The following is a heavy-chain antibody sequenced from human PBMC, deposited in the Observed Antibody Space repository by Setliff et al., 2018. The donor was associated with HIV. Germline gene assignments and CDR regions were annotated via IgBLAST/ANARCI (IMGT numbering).Heavy chain of an antibody. CDR1: GGPITSNTYF. J-gene: IGHJ4*02. CDR2: IYHNGNT. V-gene: IGHV4-39*01. CDR3: ARRRGQKAAGWYYFDF. D-gene: IGHD6-19*01. Sequence: PSETLSLTCSVSGGPITSNTYFWDWLRQAPGKGLEWIGSIYHNGNTYYNPSLKSRVSISVDTSKRQFSLKLTSVTAGDSALYYCARRRGQKAAGWYYFDFWGQGALVTVSS.